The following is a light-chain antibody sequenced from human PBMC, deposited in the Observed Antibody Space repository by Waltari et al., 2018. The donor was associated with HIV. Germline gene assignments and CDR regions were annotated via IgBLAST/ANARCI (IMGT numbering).Light chain of an antibody. Sequence: DIQMTQSPSSLSASVGDRVTITCRASQSISSYLNWYQQKPGKAPKVLIYAASSLQSGVPSMFSGSGSGTYFTLTISRLQPEDFATYYCQQSYSTPVTFGGGTKVEIK. CDR3: QQSYSTPVT. CDR2: AAS. CDR1: QSISSY. J-gene: IGKJ4*01. V-gene: IGKV1-39*01.